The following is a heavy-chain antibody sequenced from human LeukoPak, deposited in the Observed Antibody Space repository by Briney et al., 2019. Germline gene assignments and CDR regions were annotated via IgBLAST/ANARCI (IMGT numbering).Heavy chain of an antibody. V-gene: IGHV3-23*01. CDR1: GFTFSTYA. D-gene: IGHD3-9*01. CDR2: ISGSGGST. J-gene: IGHJ4*02. CDR3: AKAKNILTGYYKVPFDY. Sequence: GGSLRLSCAASGFTFSTYAMSWVRQAPGKGLEWVSVISGSGGSTDYADSVKGRFTISRDNSKNTLYLQMNSLRAEDTAVYYCAKAKNILTGYYKVPFDYWGQGTLVTVSS.